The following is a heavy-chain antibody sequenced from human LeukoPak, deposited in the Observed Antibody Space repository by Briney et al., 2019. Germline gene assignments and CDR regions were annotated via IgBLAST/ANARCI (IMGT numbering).Heavy chain of an antibody. V-gene: IGHV4-34*01. Sequence: SETLSLTCAVYGGSFSGYYWSWIRQPPGKGLEWIGEINHSGSTNYNPSLKSRVTISVDTSKNQFSLKLSSVTAADTAVYYCARYRELRLGELSFIDYWGQGTLVTVSS. D-gene: IGHD3-16*02. CDR3: ARYRELRLGELSFIDY. J-gene: IGHJ4*02. CDR2: INHSGST. CDR1: GGSFSGYY.